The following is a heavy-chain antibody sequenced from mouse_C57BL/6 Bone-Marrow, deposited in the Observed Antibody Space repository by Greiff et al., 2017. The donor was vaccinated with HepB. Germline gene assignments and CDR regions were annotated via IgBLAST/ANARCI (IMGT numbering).Heavy chain of an antibody. CDR2: IYPGSGST. CDR3: ARSGTTVVAKDWYFDV. Sequence: QVHVKQPGAELVKPGASVKMSCKASGYTFTSYWITWVKQRPGQGLEWIGDIYPGSGSTNYNEKFKSKATLTVDTSSSTAYMQLSSLTSEDSAVYYCARSGTTVVAKDWYFDVWGTGTTVTVSS. J-gene: IGHJ1*03. CDR1: GYTFTSYW. D-gene: IGHD1-1*01. V-gene: IGHV1-55*01.